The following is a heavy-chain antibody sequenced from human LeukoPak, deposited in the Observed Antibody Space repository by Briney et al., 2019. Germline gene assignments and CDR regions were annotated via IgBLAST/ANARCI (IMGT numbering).Heavy chain of an antibody. D-gene: IGHD3-22*01. V-gene: IGHV1-24*01. CDR1: GYTLTELS. J-gene: IGHJ4*02. Sequence: ASVKVSCKVSGYTLTELSMHWVRQAPGKGLEWMGGFDPEDGETIYAQKLQGRVTMTEDTSTDTAYMELSSLRSEDTAVYYCATAFGYYDSSGYYLPFDYWGQGTLVTVSS. CDR2: FDPEDGET. CDR3: ATAFGYYDSSGYYLPFDY.